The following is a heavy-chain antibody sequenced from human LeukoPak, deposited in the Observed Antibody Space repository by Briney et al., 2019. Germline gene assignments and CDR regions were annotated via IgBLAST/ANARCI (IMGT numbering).Heavy chain of an antibody. D-gene: IGHD3-22*01. CDR3: ARRCYDSSGFDY. Sequence: GGSLRLSCAASGFTFTAYAMSWVRQAPGKGLEWVSAISGSGGSTYYADSVKGRFTISRDNSKNTLYLQMNSLRAEDTAVYYCARRCYDSSGFDYWGQGTLVTVSS. CDR1: GFTFTAYA. V-gene: IGHV3-23*01. J-gene: IGHJ4*02. CDR2: ISGSGGST.